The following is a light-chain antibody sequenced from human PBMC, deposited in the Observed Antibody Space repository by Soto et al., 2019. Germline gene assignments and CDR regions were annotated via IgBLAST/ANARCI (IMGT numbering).Light chain of an antibody. V-gene: IGKV1-27*01. CDR3: KKYDSFPWT. CDR1: QGISNY. J-gene: IGKJ1*01. CDR2: AAS. Sequence: DIQMTQSPSSLSASVRDRVTITCRASQGISNYFAWYQQKPGKVHKLLIYAASTLQSGVPSLFSDIGSGTDFTLIISSLQPEQVATYYCKKYDSFPWTLGLGNKVEI.